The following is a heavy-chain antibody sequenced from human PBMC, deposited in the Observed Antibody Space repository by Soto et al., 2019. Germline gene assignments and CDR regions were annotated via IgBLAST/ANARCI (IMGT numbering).Heavy chain of an antibody. J-gene: IGHJ3*01. CDR2: MYYGGST. Sequence: KPSETLSLTCTVSGGSISSGGEYWTWIRQHPGKGLEWIGHMYYGGSTYYNPSLKSRVNISPDASKNQFSLNLTSVTAADTAVYFCARGDVGDYERITAIDVWGQGTMVTVSS. CDR1: GGSISSGGEY. V-gene: IGHV4-31*03. CDR3: ARGDVGDYERITAIDV. D-gene: IGHD4-17*01.